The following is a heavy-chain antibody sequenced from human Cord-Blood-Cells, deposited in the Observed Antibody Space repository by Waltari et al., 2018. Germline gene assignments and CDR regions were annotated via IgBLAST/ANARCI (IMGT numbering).Heavy chain of an antibody. J-gene: IGHJ3*02. CDR3: AKVTAMEAFDI. CDR2: IRGSVGST. V-gene: IGHV3-23*01. Sequence: EVQLLESGGGLVQPGGSLRLSCAASGFTFSSYAMSWVRQAPGKGLEWVSAIRGSVGSTYYANSGKGRFTISRDNSKNTLYLQMNSLRAEDTAVYYCAKVTAMEAFDIWGQGTMVTVSS. CDR1: GFTFSSYA. D-gene: IGHD5-18*01.